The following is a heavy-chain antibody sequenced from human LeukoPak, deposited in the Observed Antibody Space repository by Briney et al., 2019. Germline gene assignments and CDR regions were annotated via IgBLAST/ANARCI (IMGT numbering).Heavy chain of an antibody. CDR2: INHSGST. J-gene: IGHJ3*02. Sequence: SETLSLTCTVSGGSFSGYYWSWIRQPPGKGLEWIGEINHSGSTNYNPSLKSRVTISVDTSKNQFSLKLSSVTAADTAVYYCAVPAATNHNNAFDIWGQGTMVTVSS. CDR1: GGSFSGYY. D-gene: IGHD2-2*01. CDR3: AVPAATNHNNAFDI. V-gene: IGHV4-34*01.